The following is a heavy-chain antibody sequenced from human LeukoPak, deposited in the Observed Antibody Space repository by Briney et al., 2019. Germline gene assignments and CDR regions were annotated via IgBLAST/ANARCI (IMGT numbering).Heavy chain of an antibody. CDR2: TSTDGSNK. D-gene: IGHD1-26*01. J-gene: IGHJ4*02. CDR3: AKGHVGALWGYFDY. CDR1: GFTFNNYD. Sequence: PGGSLRLSCAASGFTFNNYDMHWVRQAPGEGLEWVAVTSTDGSNKYYADSVKGRFTISRDNSKNTLCLQMDSLRAEDTAVYYCAKGHVGALWGYFDYWGQGTLVTVSS. V-gene: IGHV3-30*18.